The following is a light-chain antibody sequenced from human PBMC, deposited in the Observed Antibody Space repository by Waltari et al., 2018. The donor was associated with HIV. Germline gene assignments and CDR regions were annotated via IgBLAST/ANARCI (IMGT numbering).Light chain of an antibody. J-gene: IGLJ2*01. V-gene: IGLV1-51*01. Sequence: QSVLTQPPSVSAAPGQKVTFSCSGSTSNIGKNFVSWYQHLPEAAPKLIIYDNNKRPSGVPDRFSGSKSATSATLAITGLQTGDEADYYCGTWDSSVSAGVFGGGTKLTVL. CDR2: DNN. CDR1: TSNIGKNF. CDR3: GTWDSSVSAGV.